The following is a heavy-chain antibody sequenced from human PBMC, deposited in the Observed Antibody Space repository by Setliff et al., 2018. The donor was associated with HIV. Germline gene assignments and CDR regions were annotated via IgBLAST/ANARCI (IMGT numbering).Heavy chain of an antibody. J-gene: IGHJ5*02. CDR1: GFAFTNCG. CDR3: ARGYCGGGICYSPNWLDP. Sequence: ASVKVSCKASGFAFTNCGFTWVRQAPGQGLEWMGGIIPFLGVRDYAQKFQGRVTITTDESTNTAYMELRSLTSDDTAVYYCARGYCGGGICYSPNWLDPWGQGTLVTVSS. D-gene: IGHD2-15*01. CDR2: IIPFLGVR. V-gene: IGHV1-69*10.